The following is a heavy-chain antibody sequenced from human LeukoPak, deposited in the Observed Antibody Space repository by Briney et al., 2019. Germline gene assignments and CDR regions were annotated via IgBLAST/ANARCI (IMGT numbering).Heavy chain of an antibody. D-gene: IGHD3-22*01. J-gene: IGHJ3*02. Sequence: GASVKVSCKASGYTFTSYYMHWVRQAPGQGLEWMGIINPSGGSTSYAQKFQGRVTMTRDMSTSTVYMELSSLRSEDTAVYYCARVGGGYYDSSGYYPDAFDIWGQGTMVTVSS. CDR2: INPSGGST. CDR1: GYTFTSYY. V-gene: IGHV1-46*01. CDR3: ARVGGGYYDSSGYYPDAFDI.